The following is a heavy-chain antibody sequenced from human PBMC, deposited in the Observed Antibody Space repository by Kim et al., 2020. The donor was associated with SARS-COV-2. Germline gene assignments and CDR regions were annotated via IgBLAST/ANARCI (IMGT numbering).Heavy chain of an antibody. Sequence: SLKTRVAISVDTSKNQFSLKLSSVTAADMAIYYCARHPAMVGATSSVHVDYWGQGTMVTVSS. D-gene: IGHD1-26*01. J-gene: IGHJ4*02. CDR3: ARHPAMVGATSSVHVDY. V-gene: IGHV4-39*01.